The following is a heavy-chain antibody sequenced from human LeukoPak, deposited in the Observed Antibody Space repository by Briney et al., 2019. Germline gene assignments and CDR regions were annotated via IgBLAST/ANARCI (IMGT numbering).Heavy chain of an antibody. CDR1: GFTLSTNA. D-gene: IGHD1-26*01. CDR3: AKDVGKWESLHFFDY. Sequence: GGSLRLSCLASGFTLSTNAMSWVRQAPGKGLEWISGISGSGASTYYADSVKGRFTISRDDSRNTLYLQMNSLRGDDTAVYYCAKDVGKWESLHFFDYWGQGTLVTVSS. V-gene: IGHV3-23*01. J-gene: IGHJ4*02. CDR2: ISGSGAST.